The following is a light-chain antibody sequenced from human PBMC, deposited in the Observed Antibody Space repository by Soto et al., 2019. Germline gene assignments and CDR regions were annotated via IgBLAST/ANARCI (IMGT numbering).Light chain of an antibody. J-gene: IGLJ1*01. V-gene: IGLV2-14*01. CDR1: SSDVGGYNY. CDR2: EVS. CDR3: SSYTSSSTLV. Sequence: QSALTQPASVSGSPGQSITISCTGTSSDVGGYNYVSWYQQHPGKAPKLMIYEVSNRPSGVSNRFSGSKSGNTASLTISGLQAEDEADYYCSSYTSSSTLVFGTVPKLTVL.